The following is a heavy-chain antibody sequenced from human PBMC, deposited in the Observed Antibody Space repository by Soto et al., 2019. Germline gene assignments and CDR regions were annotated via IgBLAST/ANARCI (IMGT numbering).Heavy chain of an antibody. J-gene: IGHJ6*02. Sequence: SETLSLTCTVSGGSISSGDYYWSWIRQPPGKGLEWIGYIYYSGSTYYNPSLKSRVTISVDTSKNQFSLKLSSVTAADTAVYYCAREPPAGVYYYYGMDVWGQGTTVTVSS. V-gene: IGHV4-30-4*01. D-gene: IGHD2-8*01. CDR2: IYYSGST. CDR3: AREPPAGVYYYYGMDV. CDR1: GGSISSGDYY.